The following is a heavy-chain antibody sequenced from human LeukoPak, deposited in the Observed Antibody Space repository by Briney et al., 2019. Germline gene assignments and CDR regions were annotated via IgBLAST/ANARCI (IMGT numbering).Heavy chain of an antibody. J-gene: IGHJ4*02. V-gene: IGHV4-30-4*08. CDR2: IYYSGSA. CDR3: ARIENSFWSGSYYFDY. Sequence: SETLSLTCTVSGGSISSGDYYWSWIRQPPGKGLEWIGYIYYSGSAYYNPSLKSRVTISVDTSKNQFSLKLSSVSAADTAVYYCARIENSFWSGSYYFDYWGQGTLVTVSS. CDR1: GGSISSGDYY. D-gene: IGHD3-3*01.